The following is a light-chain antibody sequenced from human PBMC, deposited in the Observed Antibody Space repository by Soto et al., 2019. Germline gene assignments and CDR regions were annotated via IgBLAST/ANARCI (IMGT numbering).Light chain of an antibody. CDR3: GAYTSTDTPFV. V-gene: IGLV2-14*01. Sequence: QSVLAQPSSVSGSPGQSITISCPGTSTDVGGYNYVSWYQHHPGKGPRLIIYEVNNRPSGVSDRFSGSKSGNKASLTISNLEAEDESDYYCGAYTSTDTPFVFGTGTKVTAL. CDR1: STDVGGYNY. J-gene: IGLJ1*01. CDR2: EVN.